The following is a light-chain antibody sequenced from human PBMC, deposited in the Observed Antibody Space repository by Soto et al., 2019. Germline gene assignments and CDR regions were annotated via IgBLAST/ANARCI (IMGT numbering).Light chain of an antibody. J-gene: IGKJ1*01. CDR3: KHYGNTHPSVT. V-gene: IGKV3-20*01. Sequence: IVFNKAPGTLSLSAGERSTLSCMASQSVSNNYLVWYQQKPGQAPRLPIYGASSRATGIPDRFSGSGSGTDFTLTISRLEPEDFAVYYCKHYGNTHPSVTFRHGTKVDIK. CDR1: QSVSNNY. CDR2: GAS.